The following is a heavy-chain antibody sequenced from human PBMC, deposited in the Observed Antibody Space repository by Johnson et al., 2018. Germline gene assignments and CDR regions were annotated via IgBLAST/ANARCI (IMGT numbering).Heavy chain of an antibody. CDR2: VYPGDSDT. CDR3: ARQWADSSGYYTYFQY. CDR1: GYRFSIYW. Sequence: VQLVESGAEVKKPGESLKISCKGSGYRFSIYWIGWVRQMPGKGLEWMGIVYPGDSDTRYSPSFQGQVTISADKSISTAYLQWSSLEAPDPAMYYCARQWADSSGYYTYFQYWGQGTLVTVSS. D-gene: IGHD3-22*01. J-gene: IGHJ1*01. V-gene: IGHV5-51*01.